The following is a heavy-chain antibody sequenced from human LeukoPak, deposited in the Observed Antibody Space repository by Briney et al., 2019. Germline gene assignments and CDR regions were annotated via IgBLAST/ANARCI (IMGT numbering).Heavy chain of an antibody. Sequence: GPVKVSCKASGYTFTSFDINWGRQAPGQGLEWMGWMKPNSGNTGYAQKFQGRVTMTRNTSISTAYMELSSLRSEDTAVCYCAALHCSSTSCYLDYWGQGTLVTVS. V-gene: IGHV1-8*01. CDR1: GYTFTSFD. CDR2: MKPNSGNT. CDR3: AALHCSSTSCYLDY. D-gene: IGHD2-2*01. J-gene: IGHJ4*02.